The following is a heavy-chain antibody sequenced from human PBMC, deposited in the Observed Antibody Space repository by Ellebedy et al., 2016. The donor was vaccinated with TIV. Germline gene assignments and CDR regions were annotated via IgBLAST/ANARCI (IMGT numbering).Heavy chain of an antibody. CDR2: IYPGDSDT. CDR3: AAPGGYCSSTSCYVDYYGMDV. V-gene: IGHV5-51*01. Sequence: GESLKISXKGSGYSFSSYWIGWVRQMPGKGLEWMGIIYPGDSDTRYSPSFQGQVTISADKSISTAYLQWSSLKASDTAMYYCAAPGGYCSSTSCYVDYYGMDVWGQGTTVTVSS. J-gene: IGHJ6*02. D-gene: IGHD2-2*01. CDR1: GYSFSSYW.